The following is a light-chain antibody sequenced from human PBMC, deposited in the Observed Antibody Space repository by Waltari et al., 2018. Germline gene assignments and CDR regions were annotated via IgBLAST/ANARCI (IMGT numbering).Light chain of an antibody. CDR3: QQSHSSPRT. CDR2: AAS. Sequence: DIQMTQSPSSLSASVGDSVTITCRTSQSISNYLNWYQQKPGKAPKVLIYAASSLQSGVPSRFSGSGSGTDFTLTISTLQPEDSATYYCQQSHSSPRTFGQGTKVEIK. J-gene: IGKJ1*01. CDR1: QSISNY. V-gene: IGKV1-39*01.